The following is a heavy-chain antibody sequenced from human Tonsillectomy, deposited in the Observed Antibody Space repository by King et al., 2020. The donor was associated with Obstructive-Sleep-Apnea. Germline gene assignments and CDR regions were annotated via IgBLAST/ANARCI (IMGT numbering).Heavy chain of an antibody. D-gene: IGHD3-9*01. Sequence: QVQLQESGPGLVKPSQTLSLTCTVSGGSISSGGYYWTWIRQYPGKGLEWIGYISYSGSTNYNPSLKSRVTISVDTSKNQFSLKLSSVTAADTAVYYCASERYIDSLSASDVRVDYWGQGTLVTVSS. CDR1: GGSISSGGYY. V-gene: IGHV4-31*03. J-gene: IGHJ4*02. CDR2: ISYSGST. CDR3: ASERYIDSLSASDVRVDY.